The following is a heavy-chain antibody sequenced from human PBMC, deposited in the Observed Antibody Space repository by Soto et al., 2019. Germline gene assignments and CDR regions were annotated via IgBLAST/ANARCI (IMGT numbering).Heavy chain of an antibody. Sequence: QVQLQQWGAGLLKPSETLSLTCAVYGGSFSGYYWSWIRQPPGKGLEWIGEINHSGSTNYNPSLKSRVTISVDTSKNQFSLKLSSVTAADTAVYYCARGCCRGYGVDCWGQGNLGTVSS. J-gene: IGHJ4*02. CDR2: INHSGST. CDR1: GGSFSGYY. CDR3: ARGCCRGYGVDC. V-gene: IGHV4-34*01. D-gene: IGHD3-16*01.